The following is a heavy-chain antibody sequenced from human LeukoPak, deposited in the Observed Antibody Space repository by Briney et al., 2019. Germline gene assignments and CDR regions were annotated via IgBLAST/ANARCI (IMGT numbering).Heavy chain of an antibody. CDR3: ARAPYYESSGPL. CDR1: GFTFSRHW. D-gene: IGHD3-22*01. V-gene: IGHV3-7*04. CDR2: IRQDGLEK. Sequence: GGSLRLSCAASGFTFSRHWMSWVRQAPGKGLGWVANIRQDGLEKYYVASVQGRFTISRDNAKNSLYLQMNSLKADDTAVYYCARAPYYESSGPLWGQGTLVSVSS. J-gene: IGHJ4*02.